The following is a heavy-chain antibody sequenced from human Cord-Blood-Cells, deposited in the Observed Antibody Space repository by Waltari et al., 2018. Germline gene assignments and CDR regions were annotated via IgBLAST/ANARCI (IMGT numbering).Heavy chain of an antibody. CDR3: ARARQVAVASSFDY. Sequence: QVQLQESGPGLVKPSQTLSPTGTVSGGPISSGGYYWSWIRQHPGKGLEWIGYIYYSGSTYYNPSLKSRVTISVDTSKNQFSLKLSSVTASDTAVYYCARARQVAVASSFDYWGQGTLVTVSS. D-gene: IGHD6-19*01. CDR1: GGPISSGGYY. J-gene: IGHJ4*02. V-gene: IGHV4-31*03. CDR2: IYYSGST.